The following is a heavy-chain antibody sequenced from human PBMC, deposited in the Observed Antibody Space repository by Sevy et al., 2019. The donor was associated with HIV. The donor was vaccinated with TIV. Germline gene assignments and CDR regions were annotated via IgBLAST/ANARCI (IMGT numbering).Heavy chain of an antibody. CDR3: AKNNLTYYDSSGGLDY. J-gene: IGHJ4*02. CDR2: ISYDGSNK. D-gene: IGHD3-22*01. Sequence: AGSLRLSCAASGFTFSSYAMHWVLQAPGKELEWVAVISYDGSNKYYADSVKGRFTISRDNSKNTLYLQMNSLRAEDTAVYYCAKNNLTYYDSSGGLDYWGQGTLVTVSS. V-gene: IGHV3-30*04. CDR1: GFTFSSYA.